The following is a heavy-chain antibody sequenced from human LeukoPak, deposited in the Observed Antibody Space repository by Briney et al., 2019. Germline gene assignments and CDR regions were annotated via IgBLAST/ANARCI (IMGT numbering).Heavy chain of an antibody. CDR1: GGTFSSYA. Sequence: GASVKVSCKASGGTFSSYAISWVRQAPGQGLEWMGGIIPIFGTANYAQKFQGRVTITADESTSTAYMELSSLRSEDTAVYYCARGQVEPPMRILDYWGQGTLVTVSS. D-gene: IGHD1-1*01. CDR2: IIPIFGTA. V-gene: IGHV1-69*13. J-gene: IGHJ4*02. CDR3: ARGQVEPPMRILDY.